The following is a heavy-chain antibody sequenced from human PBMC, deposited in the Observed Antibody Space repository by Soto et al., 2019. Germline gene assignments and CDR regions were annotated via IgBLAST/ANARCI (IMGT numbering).Heavy chain of an antibody. V-gene: IGHV4-31*03. CDR1: GGSISSGGYY. Sequence: QVQLQESGPGLVKPSQTLSLTCTVSGGSISSGGYYWTWIRQHPGKGLEWIGYNYYSGITYYNPSRRSRVTFSLATSKNQFSPKLSSVTAADTAVYYCARGSSIAGLYYGMDVWGQGTTVTVSS. CDR2: NYYSGIT. D-gene: IGHD6-6*01. J-gene: IGHJ6*02. CDR3: ARGSSIAGLYYGMDV.